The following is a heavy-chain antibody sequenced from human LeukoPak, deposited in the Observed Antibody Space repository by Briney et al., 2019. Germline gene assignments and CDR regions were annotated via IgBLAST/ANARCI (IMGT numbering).Heavy chain of an antibody. CDR3: AEQNNYDSSGYYYAEYFQH. D-gene: IGHD3-22*01. V-gene: IGHV1-18*01. CDR2: ISAYNGNT. Sequence: ASVKVSCKASGYTFTSYGISWVRQAPGQGLEWMGWISAYNGNTNYAQKLQGRVTMTTDTSTSTAYMELRSLRSDDTAVYYCAEQNNYDSSGYYYAEYFQHWGQGTLVTVSS. CDR1: GYTFTSYG. J-gene: IGHJ1*01.